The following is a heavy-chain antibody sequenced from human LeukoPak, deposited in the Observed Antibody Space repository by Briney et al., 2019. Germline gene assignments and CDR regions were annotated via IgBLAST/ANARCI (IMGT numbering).Heavy chain of an antibody. D-gene: IGHD3-10*01. CDR2: ISSSSRST. Sequence: PGGSLRLSCAASGFAFTDYYMSWIRRAPGKGLEWVSYISSSSRSTTYADSVKGRFTISRDNAKNSLYLQMNSLRDEDTAVYYCARDRGYNYYGSGSPRYYYYGMDVWGQGTTVTVSS. CDR1: GFAFTDYY. V-gene: IGHV3-11*06. CDR3: ARDRGYNYYGSGSPRYYYYGMDV. J-gene: IGHJ6*02.